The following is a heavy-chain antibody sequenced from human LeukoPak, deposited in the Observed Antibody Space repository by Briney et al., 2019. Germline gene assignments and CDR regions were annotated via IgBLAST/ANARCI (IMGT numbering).Heavy chain of an antibody. CDR2: IRFDGSDK. D-gene: IGHD1-7*01. CDR1: GSTFNTYG. CDR3: AKEWNNWNYENWFDS. J-gene: IGHJ5*01. Sequence: AESLTLSCAASGSTFNTYGMHWVRQAQGPGMEWEAFIRFDGSDKYYADSVKGRFTISRDTSKSSLYLQMNSLRGEDTAVYYCAKEWNNWNYENWFDSWGQGTLVTVSS. V-gene: IGHV3-30*02.